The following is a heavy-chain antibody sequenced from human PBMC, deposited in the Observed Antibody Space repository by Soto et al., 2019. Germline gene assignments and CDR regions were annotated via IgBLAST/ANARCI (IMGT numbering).Heavy chain of an antibody. D-gene: IGHD1-26*01. V-gene: IGHV3-48*02. CDR1: GFTFSSYS. Sequence: SGGPLRLSCAASGFTFSSYSMNWVRQAPGKGLEWISYISTTSSSIYYADSVKGRFTISRDNAKNSLFLQMNSLRDEDTAVYYCARKGGAFDYWGQGALVTVSS. CDR3: ARKGGAFDY. J-gene: IGHJ4*02. CDR2: ISTTSSSI.